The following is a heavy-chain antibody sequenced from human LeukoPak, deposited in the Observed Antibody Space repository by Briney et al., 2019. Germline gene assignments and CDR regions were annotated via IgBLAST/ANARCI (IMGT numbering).Heavy chain of an antibody. CDR2: IYYSGST. CDR1: GGSISSSSYY. CDR3: ARHYGSGSYYTLYYFDY. V-gene: IGHV4-39*01. J-gene: IGHJ4*02. D-gene: IGHD3-10*01. Sequence: SETLSLTCTVSGGSISSSSYYWGWIRQPPGKGLEWIGSIYYSGSTYYNPSLKSRVTISVGTSKNQFSLKLSSVTAADTAVYYCARHYGSGSYYTLYYFDYWGQGTLVTVSS.